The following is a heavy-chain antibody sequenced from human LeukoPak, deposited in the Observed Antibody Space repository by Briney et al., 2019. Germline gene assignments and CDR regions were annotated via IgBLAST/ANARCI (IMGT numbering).Heavy chain of an antibody. V-gene: IGHV3-15*01. Sequence: PGGSLRLSCAASGFTFSNAWMSWVRQAPGKGLEWVGRIKSKTDGGTTDYAAPVKGRFTISRDDSKNTLYLQMNSLKTEDTAMYYCTTAPYYTTDYGDYYYYYGMDVWGQGTTVTVSS. CDR2: IKSKTDGGTT. D-gene: IGHD4-17*01. CDR1: GFTFSNAW. CDR3: TTAPYYTTDYGDYYYYYGMDV. J-gene: IGHJ6*02.